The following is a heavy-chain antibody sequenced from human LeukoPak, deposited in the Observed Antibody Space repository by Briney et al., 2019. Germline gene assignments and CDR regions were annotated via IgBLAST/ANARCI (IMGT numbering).Heavy chain of an antibody. Sequence: GGSLRLSCAASGFTFSSYSMNWVRQAPGKGLEWVSYISSSSSTIYYADSVKGRFTISRDNAKNSLYLQVNSLRAEDTAVYYCARDPRGYCSSTSCYFDYWGQGTLVTVSS. CDR3: ARDPRGYCSSTSCYFDY. D-gene: IGHD2-2*01. J-gene: IGHJ4*02. CDR2: ISSSSSTI. CDR1: GFTFSSYS. V-gene: IGHV3-48*01.